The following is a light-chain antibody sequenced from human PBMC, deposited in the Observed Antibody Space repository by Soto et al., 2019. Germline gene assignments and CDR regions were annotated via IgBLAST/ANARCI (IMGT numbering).Light chain of an antibody. J-gene: IGLJ1*01. CDR1: SSDVGGYNY. Sequence: QSALTQPASVSGSPGQSITISCTGTSSDVGGYNYVSWYQQHPGKAPKIMIYDVSNRPSGVSNRLSGAKSGNTASLTISGLQAEDEVDDGCRSYTRRSPLYVFGTGTKLTFL. CDR3: RSYTRRSPLYV. V-gene: IGLV2-14*01. CDR2: DVS.